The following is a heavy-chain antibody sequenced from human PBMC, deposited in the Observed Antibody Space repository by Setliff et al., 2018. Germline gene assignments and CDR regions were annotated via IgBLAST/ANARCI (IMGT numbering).Heavy chain of an antibody. CDR3: ARGGGGYHAAS. CDR2: IYHDGST. J-gene: IGHJ5*02. Sequence: SETLSLTCAVSGVSVNSLTWWSWVRQSPGKGLEWIGHIYHDGSTKSYPSVHFNQSLKSRVTMSVDKSKNHFSLELTSVTAADTAVYYCARGGGGYHAASWGQGILVTVS. CDR1: GVSVNSLTW. D-gene: IGHD2-2*01. V-gene: IGHV4-4*02.